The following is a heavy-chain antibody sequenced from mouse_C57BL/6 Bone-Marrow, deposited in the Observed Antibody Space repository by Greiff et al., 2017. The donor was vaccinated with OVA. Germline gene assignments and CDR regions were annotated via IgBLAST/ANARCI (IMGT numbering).Heavy chain of an antibody. CDR1: GFSLTSYG. V-gene: IGHV2-2*01. CDR2: IWSGGST. D-gene: IGHD4-1*01. CDR3: ARKGDWDGWYFDV. J-gene: IGHJ1*03. Sequence: QVQLQQSGPGLVQPSQSLSITCTVSGFSLTSYGVHWVRQSPGKGLEWLGVIWSGGSTDSNAAFISRLSISKDNSKSQVFFKMNSLQADDTARYYCARKGDWDGWYFDVWGTGTTVTVSS.